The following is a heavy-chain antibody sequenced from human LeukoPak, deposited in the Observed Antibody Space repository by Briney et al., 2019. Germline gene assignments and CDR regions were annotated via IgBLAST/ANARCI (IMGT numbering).Heavy chain of an antibody. D-gene: IGHD6-13*01. CDR2: IYYSGST. CDR3: ARDSGIAAAGTMLYYYYGMDV. Sequence: SETLSLTCTVSGGSISSSSYYWGWIRQPPGKGLEWIGSIYYSGSTYYNPSLKSRVTISVDTSKNQFSLKLSSVTAADTAVYYCARDSGIAAAGTMLYYYYGMDVWGQGTTVTVSS. V-gene: IGHV4-39*07. J-gene: IGHJ6*02. CDR1: GGSISSSSYY.